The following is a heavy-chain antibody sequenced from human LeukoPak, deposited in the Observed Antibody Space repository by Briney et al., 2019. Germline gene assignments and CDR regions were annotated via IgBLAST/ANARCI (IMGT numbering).Heavy chain of an antibody. CDR3: TKDRSGTVQGSFGMDV. Sequence: GGSLRLSCAGSGFTFNNYAVHWVRQAPGQGLEWVAVISHHAIHKYYADSVKGRFTISRDSCKNTVSLQMNSLRGEDTAVYYCTKDRSGTVQGSFGMDVWGQGTTVTVSS. J-gene: IGHJ6*02. V-gene: IGHV3-30*04. D-gene: IGHD3-10*01. CDR2: ISHHAIHK. CDR1: GFTFNNYA.